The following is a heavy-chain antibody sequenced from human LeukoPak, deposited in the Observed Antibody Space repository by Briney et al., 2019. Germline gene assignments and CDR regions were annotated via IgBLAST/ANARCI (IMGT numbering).Heavy chain of an antibody. D-gene: IGHD3-10*01. J-gene: IGHJ4*02. CDR3: ARGDLAGYGYLGY. CDR1: GGSISSSSDF. CDR2: IYYSGST. V-gene: IGHV4-39*07. Sequence: AETLSLTCTVSGGSISSSSDFWGWIRQPPGKGLEWIVSIYYSGSTYYNPSLKSRGTISVDTSKNQFSLKLSSVTAADTAVYYCARGDLAGYGYLGYWGQGTLVTVSS.